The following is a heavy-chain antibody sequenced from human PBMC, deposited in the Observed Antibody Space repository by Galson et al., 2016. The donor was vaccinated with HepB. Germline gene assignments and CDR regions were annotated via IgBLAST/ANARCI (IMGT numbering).Heavy chain of an antibody. D-gene: IGHD5-18*01. V-gene: IGHV3-23*01. Sequence: SLRLSCAASGFTFGDYAMHWVRQAPGKGLEWVSAISGSGDSTFSVDSVKGRFTISRDNSKNTVHLQMNNMRAEDTAVYYCAKGADTAMDSWGQGTLVTVSS. CDR2: ISGSGDST. J-gene: IGHJ4*02. CDR3: AKGADTAMDS. CDR1: GFTFGDYA.